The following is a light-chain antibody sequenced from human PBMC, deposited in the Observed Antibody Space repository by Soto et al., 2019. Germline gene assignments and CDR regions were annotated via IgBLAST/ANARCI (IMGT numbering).Light chain of an antibody. Sequence: EIVMTQSPATLSVSPGERATLSCRASQSVSSNLAWYQQKPGQAPTLLIYGASTRASGIPARFSGSGSGTEFTLTISSLKSEDFAVYYCQQYNDWPPMYTFGQGTKLEIK. V-gene: IGKV3-15*01. CDR2: GAS. J-gene: IGKJ2*01. CDR3: QQYNDWPPMYT. CDR1: QSVSSN.